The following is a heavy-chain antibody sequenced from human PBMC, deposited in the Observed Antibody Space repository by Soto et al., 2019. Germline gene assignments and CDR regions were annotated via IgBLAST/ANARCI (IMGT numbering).Heavy chain of an antibody. CDR3: ARVVGYYDSSGYYD. J-gene: IGHJ4*02. D-gene: IGHD3-22*01. Sequence: QVQLQESGPGLVKPSETLSLTCTVSGGSVSSGSYYWSWIRQPPGKGLEWIGYIYYSGSTNYNPSLRSRVTISVDTSKNQFSLKLSSVTAADTAVYYCARVVGYYDSSGYYDWGQGTLVTVSS. V-gene: IGHV4-61*01. CDR2: IYYSGST. CDR1: GGSVSSGSYY.